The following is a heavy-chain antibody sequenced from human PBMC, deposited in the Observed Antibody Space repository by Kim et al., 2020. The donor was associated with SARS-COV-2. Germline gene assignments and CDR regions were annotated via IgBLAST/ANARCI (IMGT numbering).Heavy chain of an antibody. CDR3: ARGNYYDSSGYSPNDY. Sequence: GGSLRLSCAASGFTFSSYAMHWVRQAPGKGLEWVAVISYDGSNKYYADSVKGRFTISRDNSKNTLYLQMNSLRAEDTAVYYCARGNYYDSSGYSPNDYWG. CDR2: ISYDGSNK. CDR1: GFTFSSYA. J-gene: IGHJ4*01. V-gene: IGHV3-30*04. D-gene: IGHD3-22*01.